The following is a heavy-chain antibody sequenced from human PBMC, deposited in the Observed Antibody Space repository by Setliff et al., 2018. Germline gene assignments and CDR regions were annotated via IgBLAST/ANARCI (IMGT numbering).Heavy chain of an antibody. D-gene: IGHD3-9*01. J-gene: IGHJ3*02. V-gene: IGHV1-18*01. CDR3: ARGTANMYDILTGYGAFDI. Sequence: GASVKVSCKDSGYTFSTYGISWVRQAPGQGLEWMGWISAYNGNTNYAQRFQGRVTMTTDTSTSTAYMELSSLRSEDTAVYYCARGTANMYDILTGYGAFDIWGQVTMVTVSS. CDR1: GYTFSTYG. CDR2: ISAYNGNT.